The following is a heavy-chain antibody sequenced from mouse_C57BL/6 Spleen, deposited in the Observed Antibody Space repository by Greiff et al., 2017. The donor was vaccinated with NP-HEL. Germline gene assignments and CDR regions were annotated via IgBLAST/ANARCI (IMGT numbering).Heavy chain of an antibody. CDR3: ARSGGSSYDWYFDV. V-gene: IGHV1-82*01. D-gene: IGHD1-1*01. CDR1: GYAFSSSW. J-gene: IGHJ1*03. Sequence: VELLESGPELVKPGASVKISCKASGYAFSSSWMNWVKQRPGKGLEWIGRIYPGDGDTNYNGKFKGKATLTADKSSSTAYMQLSSLTSEDSAVYFCARSGGSSYDWYFDVWGTGTTVTVSS. CDR2: IYPGDGDT.